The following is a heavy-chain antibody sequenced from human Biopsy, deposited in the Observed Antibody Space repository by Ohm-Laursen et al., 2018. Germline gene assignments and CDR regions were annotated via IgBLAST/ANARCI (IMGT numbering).Heavy chain of an antibody. V-gene: IGHV4-39*01. J-gene: IGHJ4*02. CDR2: VYYSGST. Sequence: TLSLTCSVSGGSISSRNHYCGWLRQPPGKGLEWIGHVYYSGSTFYNSSLESRVTVSVDTSKNQFHLRLTSMSASDTAVYYCARHSLDDFWSGAHYYFDYWGLGTLVTVSS. CDR3: ARHSLDDFWSGAHYYFDY. D-gene: IGHD3-3*01. CDR1: GGSISSRNHY.